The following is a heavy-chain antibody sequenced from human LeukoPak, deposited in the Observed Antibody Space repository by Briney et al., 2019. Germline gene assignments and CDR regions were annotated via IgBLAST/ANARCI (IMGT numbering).Heavy chain of an antibody. D-gene: IGHD2-15*01. V-gene: IGHV1-2*02. J-gene: IGHJ6*02. CDR1: GYTFTGYY. CDR2: INPNRGGT. CDR3: ARDYVVVVAATVPYYGMDV. Sequence: AAVKVSCKASGYTFTGYYMHWVRQAPGQGLEWMGWINPNRGGTNYAQKFQGRVTMTRDTSISTAYMELSRLRPDDTAVYYCARDYVVVVAATVPYYGMDVWGQGTTVTVSS.